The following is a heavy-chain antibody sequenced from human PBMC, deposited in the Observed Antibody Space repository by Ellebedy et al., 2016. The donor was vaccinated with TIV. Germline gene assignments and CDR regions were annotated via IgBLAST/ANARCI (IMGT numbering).Heavy chain of an antibody. Sequence: SETLSLTCTVSGGSISSYYWSWIRQPPGKGLEWIGSIYYSGSTYYNPSLKSRVTISVDTSKNRFSLKLSPVTAADTAVYYCARETGAGTYQGFDTWGQGTLVTVSS. J-gene: IGHJ5*02. D-gene: IGHD6-19*01. CDR1: GGSISSYY. CDR3: ARETGAGTYQGFDT. CDR2: IYYSGST. V-gene: IGHV4-59*12.